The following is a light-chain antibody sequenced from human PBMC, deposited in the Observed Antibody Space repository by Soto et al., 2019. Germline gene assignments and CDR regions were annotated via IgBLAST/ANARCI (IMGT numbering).Light chain of an antibody. CDR3: QQYGSSPWT. V-gene: IGKV3-20*01. CDR1: QSVSSSY. J-gene: IGKJ1*01. Sequence: EIVLTQSPGTLSLSPGERATLSCRASQSVSSSYLAWYQQKPGQAPRLLIYGASSRATGIPDRFSGSGSGTDFTLTISRLEPEDLAVYYCQQYGSSPWTFGQGTK. CDR2: GAS.